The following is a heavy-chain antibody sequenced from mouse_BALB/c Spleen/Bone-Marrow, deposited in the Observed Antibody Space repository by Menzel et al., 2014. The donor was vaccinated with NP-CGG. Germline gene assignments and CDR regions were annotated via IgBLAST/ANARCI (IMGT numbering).Heavy chain of an antibody. CDR1: GFTFSNYW. V-gene: IGHV6-6*02. Sequence: EVQLQQSGGGLVQPGGSMKLSCVASGFTFSNYWMNWVRQSPEKGLEWVAEIRLKSNNYATHYAESVKGRFTISRDDSTSSVYLQMNHLGAEDTGIYYCTRRGNYFYFDYWGQGTTLTVSS. J-gene: IGHJ2*01. CDR2: IRLKSNNYAT. D-gene: IGHD2-1*01. CDR3: TRRGNYFYFDY.